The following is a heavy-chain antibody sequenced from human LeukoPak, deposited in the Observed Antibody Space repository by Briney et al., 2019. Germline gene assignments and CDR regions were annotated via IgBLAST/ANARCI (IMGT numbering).Heavy chain of an antibody. Sequence: PSETLSLTCAVYGGSFSGYYWSWIRQPPGKGLEWIGEINHSGSTNYNPSLKSRVTISVDTSKNQFSLKLSSVTAADTAVYYCARGSDLILWFGLDYWGQGTLVTVSS. D-gene: IGHD3-10*01. CDR3: ARGSDLILWFGLDY. V-gene: IGHV4-34*01. J-gene: IGHJ4*02. CDR1: GGSFSGYY. CDR2: INHSGST.